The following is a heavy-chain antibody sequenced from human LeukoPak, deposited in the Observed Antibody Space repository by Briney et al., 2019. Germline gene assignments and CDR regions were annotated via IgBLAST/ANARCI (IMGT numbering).Heavy chain of an antibody. CDR3: ARTLYGDYRYYYYYMDV. J-gene: IGHJ6*03. CDR1: GGSFSGYY. D-gene: IGHD4-17*01. CDR2: INDSGST. V-gene: IGHV4-34*01. Sequence: PSETLSLTCAVYGGSFSGYYWSWIRQPPGKGLEWIGEINDSGSTNYNPSLKSRVTISVDTSKNQFSLKLSSVTAADTAVYYCARTLYGDYRYYYYYMDVWGKGTTVTVSS.